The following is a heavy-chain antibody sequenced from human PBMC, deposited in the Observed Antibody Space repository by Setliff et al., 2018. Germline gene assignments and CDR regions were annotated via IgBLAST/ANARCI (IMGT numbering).Heavy chain of an antibody. CDR1: GGTFRSYG. V-gene: IGHV1-69*05. Sequence: SVKVSCKASGGTFRSYGISWVRQAPGQGLEWMGGTIPMFGSANYAQKFQGRVTIITDEFTGTAYMELSSLRSEDTAVYYCAREGVDSRSSTDYRYYMDVWGKGTTVTVSS. CDR2: TIPMFGSA. D-gene: IGHD6-6*01. J-gene: IGHJ6*03. CDR3: AREGVDSRSSTDYRYYMDV.